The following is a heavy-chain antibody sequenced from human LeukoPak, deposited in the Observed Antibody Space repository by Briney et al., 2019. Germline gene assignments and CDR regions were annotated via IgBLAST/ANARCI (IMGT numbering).Heavy chain of an antibody. Sequence: KSGGSLRLSCAASGFIFSNSAMNWVRQAPGKGLEWVSSINNDGSYIYYAGSVKGRFTISRDSAKNSLYLRLNSLRAEDTAVYYCASTVIWFGELLSYYFDYWGQGTLVTVSS. D-gene: IGHD3-10*01. CDR1: GFIFSNSA. V-gene: IGHV3-21*01. CDR3: ASTVIWFGELLSYYFDY. J-gene: IGHJ4*02. CDR2: INNDGSYI.